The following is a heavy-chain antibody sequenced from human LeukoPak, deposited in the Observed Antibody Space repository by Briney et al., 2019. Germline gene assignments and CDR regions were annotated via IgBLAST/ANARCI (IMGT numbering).Heavy chain of an antibody. Sequence: GGSLRLSCAASGFPFNTYGMHWVREAPGKGLEWVAVIASDGRDKKYADSVKGRFTITRDNSKNTLYLQMNSLRAEDTAVYYCAKDGARGAAKYYFDYWGQGTLVTVSS. CDR2: IASDGRDK. CDR3: AKDGARGAAKYYFDY. V-gene: IGHV3-30*18. J-gene: IGHJ4*02. D-gene: IGHD6-13*01. CDR1: GFPFNTYG.